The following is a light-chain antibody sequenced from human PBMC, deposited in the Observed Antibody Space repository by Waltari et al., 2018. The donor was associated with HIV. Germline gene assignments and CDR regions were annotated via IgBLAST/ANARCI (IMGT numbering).Light chain of an antibody. CDR1: SPNIGNNY. Sequence: QSVLTQPPSASGTPGQRVTISCSRRSPNIGNNYVYWYHHVPGTAPTLLIHRNDQRPSGVPDRFSGSKSGTSAALAISGLRSDDEGDYYCATWDGSLSGRVFGGGTKLTVL. CDR2: RND. CDR3: ATWDGSLSGRV. V-gene: IGLV1-47*01. J-gene: IGLJ3*02.